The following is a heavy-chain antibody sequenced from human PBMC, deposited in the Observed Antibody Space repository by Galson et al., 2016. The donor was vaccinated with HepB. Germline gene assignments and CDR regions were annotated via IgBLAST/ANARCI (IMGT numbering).Heavy chain of an antibody. CDR1: TFTFSCCG. CDR2: IWPDASNE. D-gene: IGHD4-17*01. Sequence: ASTFTFSCCGMHWVRQAPGKGLEWVAVIWPDASNEKYGDAVKGRFTISRDTSKNTLYLQMNNLRVEDTAVYYCAKEGHYGGHFYMDVWGEGTTVTVSS. V-gene: IGHV3-33*06. J-gene: IGHJ6*03. CDR3: AKEGHYGGHFYMDV.